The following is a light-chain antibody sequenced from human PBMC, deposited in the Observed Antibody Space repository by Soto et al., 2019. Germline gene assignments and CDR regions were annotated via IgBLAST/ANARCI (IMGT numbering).Light chain of an antibody. CDR3: QQYGSAPRVT. V-gene: IGKV3-20*01. CDR1: QSISSSY. CDR2: AAS. J-gene: IGKJ4*01. Sequence: EIVLTQSPGTLSLSPGERATLSCRASQSISSSYLAWYQQKPVQAPRLLIYAASSRATGIPDRFSGGGSGTEFTLTVSRLEPQDFAVYYCQQYGSAPRVTFSGGTKVEI.